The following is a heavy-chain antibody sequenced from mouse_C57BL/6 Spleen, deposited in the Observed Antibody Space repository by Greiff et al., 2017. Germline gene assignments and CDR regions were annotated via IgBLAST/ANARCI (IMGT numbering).Heavy chain of an antibody. J-gene: IGHJ4*01. D-gene: IGHD2-2*01. CDR3: ASFYYGYDDWGAIDY. CDR2: ISYDGSN. Sequence: EVKLEESGPGLVKPSQSLSLTCSVTGYSITSGYYWNWIRQFPGNKLEWMGYISYDGSNNYNPSLKNRISITRDTSKNQFFLKLNSVTTEDTATYYCASFYYGYDDWGAIDYWGQGTSVTVSS. CDR1: GYSITSGYY. V-gene: IGHV3-6*01.